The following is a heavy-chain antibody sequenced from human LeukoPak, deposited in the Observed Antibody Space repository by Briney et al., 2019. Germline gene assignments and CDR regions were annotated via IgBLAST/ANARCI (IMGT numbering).Heavy chain of an antibody. V-gene: IGHV3-21*01. J-gene: IGHJ6*04. Sequence: NPGGSLRLSCAASGFTFSSYSMNWVRQAPGKGLEWVSSISSSSSYIYYADSVKGRFTISRDNAKNSLYLQMNSLRAEDTAVYYCARDELGYCSSTSCPRNYGMDVWGKGTTVTVPS. CDR3: ARDELGYCSSTSCPRNYGMDV. D-gene: IGHD2-2*03. CDR1: GFTFSSYS. CDR2: ISSSSSYI.